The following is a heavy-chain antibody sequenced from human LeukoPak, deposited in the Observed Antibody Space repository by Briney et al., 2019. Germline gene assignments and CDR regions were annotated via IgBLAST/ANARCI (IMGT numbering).Heavy chain of an antibody. CDR2: ISSNGGST. Sequence: PGGSLRLSCAASGFTFSSYAMHWVRQAPGKGLEYVSAISSNGGSTYYANSVKGRFTISRDNSKNTLYLQMGSLRAEDMAVYYCARSTPRLNYYDSSGPVDYWGQGTLVTVSS. CDR1: GFTFSSYA. V-gene: IGHV3-64*01. CDR3: ARSTPRLNYYDSSGPVDY. J-gene: IGHJ4*02. D-gene: IGHD3-22*01.